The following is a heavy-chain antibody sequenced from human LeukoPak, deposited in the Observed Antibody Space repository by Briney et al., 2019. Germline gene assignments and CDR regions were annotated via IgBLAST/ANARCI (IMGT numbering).Heavy chain of an antibody. CDR2: ISGSGGST. Sequence: GGSLRLSCAASGFTFSSYAMSWVRQAPGKGLEWVSAISGSGGSTYYADSVKGRFTISRDNSKNTLYLQMNSLRAEDTAVYYCAKGRGIAAAGTVRAYFDYWGQGTLVTASS. CDR3: AKGRGIAAAGTVRAYFDY. V-gene: IGHV3-23*01. D-gene: IGHD6-13*01. CDR1: GFTFSSYA. J-gene: IGHJ4*02.